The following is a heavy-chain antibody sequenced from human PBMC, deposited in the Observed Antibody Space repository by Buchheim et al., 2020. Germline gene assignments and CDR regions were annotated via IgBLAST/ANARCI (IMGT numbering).Heavy chain of an antibody. CDR3: ARGRICGYYLVLDY. CDR2: INHSGST. D-gene: IGHD3-22*01. V-gene: IGHV4-34*01. J-gene: IGHJ4*02. Sequence: QVQLQQWGAGLLKPSETLSLTCAVYGGSFSGYYWCWIRQPPGKGLEWIGEINHSGSTNYNPSITSRVTISVDTSNNQFSLQLSSVTAADTAVYYCARGRICGYYLVLDYWGQGTL. CDR1: GGSFSGYY.